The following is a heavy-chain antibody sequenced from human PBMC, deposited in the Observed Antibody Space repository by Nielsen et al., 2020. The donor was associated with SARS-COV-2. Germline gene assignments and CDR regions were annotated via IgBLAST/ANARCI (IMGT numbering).Heavy chain of an antibody. V-gene: IGHV1-69*13. Sequence: SVKVSCKASGYTFTSYGISWVRQAPGQGLEWMGGFVPIFGTPHYAQKFQGRVTITADESTSTAYMELSSLRSEDTAVYFCARESAQYYDSSFDAFDIWGQGTMVTVSS. D-gene: IGHD3-9*01. CDR1: GYTFTSYG. J-gene: IGHJ3*02. CDR3: ARESAQYYDSSFDAFDI. CDR2: FVPIFGTP.